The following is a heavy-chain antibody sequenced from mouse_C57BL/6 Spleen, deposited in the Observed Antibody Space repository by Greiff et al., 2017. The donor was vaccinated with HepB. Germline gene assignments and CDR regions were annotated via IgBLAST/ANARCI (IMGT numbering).Heavy chain of an antibody. CDR3: ARVYGSSYDAMDY. V-gene: IGHV5-4*01. CDR1: GFTFSSYA. Sequence: EVQLVESGGGLVKPGGSLKLSCAASGFTFSSYAMSWVRQTPEKRLEWVATISDGGSYTYYPDNVKGRFTISRDNAKNNLYLQISHLKSEDTAMYYCARVYGSSYDAMDYWGQGTSVTVSS. J-gene: IGHJ4*01. CDR2: ISDGGSYT. D-gene: IGHD1-1*01.